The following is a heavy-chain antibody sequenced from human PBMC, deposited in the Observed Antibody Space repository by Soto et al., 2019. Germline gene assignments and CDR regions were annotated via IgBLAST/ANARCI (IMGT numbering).Heavy chain of an antibody. J-gene: IGHJ4*02. CDR3: ARGGWRQIDY. CDR1: GGSIGSYD. CDR2: IYYSGST. V-gene: IGHV4-59*08. Sequence: SSETLSLTCSVSGGSIGSYDWSWIRQPPGKGLEWIGYIYYSGSTNYNPSLKSRVTIVDTSKNQFSLKLSSETSADTAVYYCARGGWRQIDYWGQGTLVTVSS. D-gene: IGHD3-3*01.